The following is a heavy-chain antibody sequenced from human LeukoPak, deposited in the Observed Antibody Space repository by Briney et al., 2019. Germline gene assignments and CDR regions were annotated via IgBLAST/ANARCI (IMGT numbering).Heavy chain of an antibody. D-gene: IGHD1-26*01. V-gene: IGHV3-23*01. J-gene: IGHJ4*02. Sequence: GGTLRLSCAASGITFSSYGMSWVRQAPGKGLEWVSAISGSGGSTYYADSVKGRFTISRDNSKNTLYLQMNSLRAEDTAVYYCAKYPDRVGSFDYWGQGTLVTVSS. CDR2: ISGSGGST. CDR3: AKYPDRVGSFDY. CDR1: GITFSSYG.